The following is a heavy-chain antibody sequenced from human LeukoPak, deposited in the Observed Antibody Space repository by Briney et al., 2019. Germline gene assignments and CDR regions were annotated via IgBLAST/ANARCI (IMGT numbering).Heavy chain of an antibody. D-gene: IGHD2-2*01. Sequence: GGSLRLSCVVSGFTFSSYAMSWVRQAPGKGLEWVSDISGSGGSTYYADSVKGRFTISRDNTKNTLYLQMNSLRAEDTAVYYCAKDRHAPGRYCSSTSCFPFDSWGQGTLVTVSS. CDR3: AKDRHAPGRYCSSTSCFPFDS. J-gene: IGHJ5*01. CDR1: GFTFSSYA. V-gene: IGHV3-23*01. CDR2: ISGSGGST.